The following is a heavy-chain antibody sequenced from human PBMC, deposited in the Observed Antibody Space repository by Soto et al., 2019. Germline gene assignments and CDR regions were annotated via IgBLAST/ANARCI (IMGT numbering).Heavy chain of an antibody. Sequence: QVQLQESGPGLVKPSGTLSLTCGVFGGSLSNSNWWTWVRQPPGKGLEWIGGIYHSGSTNYNSSLMSRVTISLDKVNNQFSLKLTSVTAADTAVYYCAHRPIVGAAIWGQGTLVTVSS. J-gene: IGHJ4*02. CDR3: AHRPIVGAAI. CDR1: GGSLSNSNW. CDR2: IYHSGST. D-gene: IGHD1-26*01. V-gene: IGHV4-4*02.